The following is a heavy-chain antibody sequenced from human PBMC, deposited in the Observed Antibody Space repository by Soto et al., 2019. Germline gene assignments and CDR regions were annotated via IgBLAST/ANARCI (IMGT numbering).Heavy chain of an antibody. CDR3: ASSYGTSWYGDY. CDR1: GGTFNNYA. J-gene: IGHJ4*02. CDR2: IIPSSGTP. D-gene: IGHD6-13*01. Sequence: QVRLVQSGAEVKKPGSSVKVSCKASGGTFNNYAVTWVRQAPGQGLEWMGGIIPSSGTPNYAQRFQDRVTITADESTSTVYMELSSLRSEDTALYYCASSYGTSWYGDYWGQGTLVTVSS. V-gene: IGHV1-69*01.